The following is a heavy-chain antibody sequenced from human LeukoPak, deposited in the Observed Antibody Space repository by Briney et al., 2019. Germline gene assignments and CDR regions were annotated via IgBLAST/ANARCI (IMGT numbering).Heavy chain of an antibody. CDR2: IIPISGTP. CDR1: GGTFSSYA. Sequence: SVKVSCKASGGTFSSYAINWVRQAPGQGLEWMGGIIPISGTPNYAQKFQGRVTITADESTSTAYMELSSLRSEDTAVYYCARILYYYDSSGYYPGAFDIWGQGTMVTVSS. CDR3: ARILYYYDSSGYYPGAFDI. J-gene: IGHJ3*02. V-gene: IGHV1-69*13. D-gene: IGHD3-22*01.